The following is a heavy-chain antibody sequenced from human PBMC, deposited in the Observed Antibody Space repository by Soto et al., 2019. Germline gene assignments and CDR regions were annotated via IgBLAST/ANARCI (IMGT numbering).Heavy chain of an antibody. CDR1: GYTLTNYA. CDR3: ARDCTGGSCFRIY. J-gene: IGHJ4*02. D-gene: IGHD2-15*01. Sequence: QVQLVQSAAEVKKPGASVKVSCKASGYTLTNYAISWVRQAPGHGPEWMGWINTYNGNSNYAQKFQGRVTMTTDTSTNTAYMELRSLPSDDTAVYYCARDCTGGSCFRIYWGQGTLVTVSS. CDR2: INTYNGNS. V-gene: IGHV1-18*01.